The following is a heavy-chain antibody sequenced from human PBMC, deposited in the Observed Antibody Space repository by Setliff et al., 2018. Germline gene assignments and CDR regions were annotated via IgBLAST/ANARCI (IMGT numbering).Heavy chain of an antibody. D-gene: IGHD7-27*01. CDR3: VRDLHWGFDY. J-gene: IGHJ4*02. CDR1: GFTFSDYY. V-gene: IGHV3-11*04. Sequence: GSLRLSCAASGFTFSDYYMSWIRQAPGKGLEWVSYISSSGSTIYYADPVKGRFTISRDNVKNSLFLQMNSLRAEDTAVYYCVRDLHWGFDYWGLGTLVTVSS. CDR2: ISSSGSTI.